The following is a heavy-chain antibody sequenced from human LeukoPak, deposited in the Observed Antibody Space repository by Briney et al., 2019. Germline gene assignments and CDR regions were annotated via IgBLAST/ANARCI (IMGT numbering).Heavy chain of an antibody. J-gene: IGHJ6*04. CDR2: IVVDSGNT. Sequence: SVKVSCKASGFTFTTSDVQWVRQARGQRLEWIGWIVVDSGNTNYAQKFQERVTITRDMSTSTAYMELSSLRSEDTAVYYCAAESCFDYGSGSYYGMDVWGKGTTVTVSS. D-gene: IGHD3-10*01. V-gene: IGHV1-58*01. CDR1: GFTFTTSD. CDR3: AAESCFDYGSGSYYGMDV.